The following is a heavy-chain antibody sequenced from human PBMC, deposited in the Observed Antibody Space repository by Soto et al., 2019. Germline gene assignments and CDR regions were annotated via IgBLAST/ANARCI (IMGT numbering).Heavy chain of an antibody. CDR1: GYTFTSYD. D-gene: IGHD3-22*01. Sequence: ASVKVSCKASGYTFTSYDINWVRQAPGQGLEWMGWISAYNGNTNYAQKLQGRVTMTTDTSTSTAYMELRSLRSDDTAVYYCARDYYDSSGYWSPDYWGQGTLVTVSS. CDR3: ARDYYDSSGYWSPDY. CDR2: ISAYNGNT. J-gene: IGHJ4*02. V-gene: IGHV1-18*01.